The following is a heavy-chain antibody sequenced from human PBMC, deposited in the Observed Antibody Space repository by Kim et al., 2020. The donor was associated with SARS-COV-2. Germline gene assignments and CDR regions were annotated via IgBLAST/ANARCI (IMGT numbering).Heavy chain of an antibody. J-gene: IGHJ4*02. D-gene: IGHD3-3*01. V-gene: IGHV4-34*01. CDR3: ARAERDFWSGYYPEGFDY. CDR1: GGSFSGYY. CDR2: INHSGST. Sequence: SETLSLTCAVYGGSFSGYYWSWIRQPPGKGLEWIGEINHSGSTNYNPSLKSRVTISVDTSKNQFSLKLSSVTAADTAVYYCARAERDFWSGYYPEGFDYWGQGTLVTVSS.